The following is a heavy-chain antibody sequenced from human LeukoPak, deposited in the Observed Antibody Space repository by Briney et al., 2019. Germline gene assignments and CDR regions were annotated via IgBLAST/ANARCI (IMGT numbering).Heavy chain of an antibody. Sequence: SETLSLTCSVSGGSISSYYWSWIRQPPGKGLDWIGYIYYSGNINYKSPLKSRVTISGDTSKNQFSLKLSSVTAADTAVYYCARHAECGYDRFDHWGQGTLVTVSS. CDR1: GGSISSYY. D-gene: IGHD5-12*01. CDR2: IYYSGNI. CDR3: ARHAECGYDRFDH. V-gene: IGHV4-59*08. J-gene: IGHJ4*02.